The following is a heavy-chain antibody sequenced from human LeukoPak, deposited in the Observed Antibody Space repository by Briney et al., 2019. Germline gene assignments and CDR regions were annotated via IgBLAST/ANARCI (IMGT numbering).Heavy chain of an antibody. D-gene: IGHD6-19*01. CDR1: GFTFSSYW. J-gene: IGHJ5*02. CDR2: INSDGSST. Sequence: PGGSLRLSCAASGFTFSSYWMHWVRQAPGKGLVWVSRINSDGSSTSYADSVKGRFTISRDNAKNTLYLQMNSLRAEDTAVYYCARATKGQQWLIDPWGQGTLVTVSS. CDR3: ARATKGQQWLIDP. V-gene: IGHV3-74*01.